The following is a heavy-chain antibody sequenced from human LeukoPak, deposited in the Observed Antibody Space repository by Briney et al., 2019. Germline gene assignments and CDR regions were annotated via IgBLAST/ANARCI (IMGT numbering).Heavy chain of an antibody. CDR2: LYIGGNT. J-gene: IGHJ4*02. CDR1: GLTGNNNY. D-gene: IGHD5-18*01. CDR3: MTAAGYNFGQY. Sequence: GSLRLSCAASGLTGNNNYINWVRQAPGKGLEVVSALYIGGNTYYADSVRGRFTISRDNSKNTLYLQMNSLRAEDTAIYYCMTAAGYNFGQYWGQGTLVTVSS. V-gene: IGHV3-53*01.